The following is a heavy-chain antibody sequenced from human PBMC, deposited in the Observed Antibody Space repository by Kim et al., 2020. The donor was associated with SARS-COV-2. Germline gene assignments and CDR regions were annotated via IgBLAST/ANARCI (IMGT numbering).Heavy chain of an antibody. Sequence: ASVKVSCKASGYTFTSYGISWVRQAPGQGLEWMGWISAYNGNTNYAQKLQGRVTMTTDTSTSTAYMELRSLRSDDTAVYYCARDRGGVYDSSGYYPEIYFDYWGQGTLVTVSS. CDR3: ARDRGGVYDSSGYYPEIYFDY. D-gene: IGHD3-22*01. CDR1: GYTFTSYG. CDR2: ISAYNGNT. J-gene: IGHJ4*02. V-gene: IGHV1-18*01.